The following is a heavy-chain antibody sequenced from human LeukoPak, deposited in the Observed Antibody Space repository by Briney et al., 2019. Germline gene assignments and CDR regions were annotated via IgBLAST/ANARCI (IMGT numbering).Heavy chain of an antibody. J-gene: IGHJ4*02. CDR1: GGSISGYY. V-gene: IGHV4-59*01. CDR2: IYYSGST. Sequence: SETLSLTCTVSGGSISGYYWSWIRQPPGKGLEWIGYIYYSGSTNYNPSLKSRVTISVDTSKNQFSLKLSSVTAADTAVYYCARGGTSLVVSVLDYWGQGTLVTVSS. D-gene: IGHD3-16*01. CDR3: ARGGTSLVVSVLDY.